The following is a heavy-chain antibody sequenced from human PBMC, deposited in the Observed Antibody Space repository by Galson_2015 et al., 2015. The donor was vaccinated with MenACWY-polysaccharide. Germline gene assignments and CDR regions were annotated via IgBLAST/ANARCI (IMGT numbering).Heavy chain of an antibody. J-gene: IGHJ3*02. Sequence: SLRLSCAASGSRFSNSGMHWVRQAPGKGLEWVAVIQYDGSNKVYADSVKGRFTISRDNSKNTGFLEMNTLGVEDTAVYYCAREGSRIVFHAFDIWGQGAIVTVSS. D-gene: IGHD2-2*01. CDR1: GSRFSNSG. V-gene: IGHV3-33*01. CDR3: AREGSRIVFHAFDI. CDR2: IQYDGSNK.